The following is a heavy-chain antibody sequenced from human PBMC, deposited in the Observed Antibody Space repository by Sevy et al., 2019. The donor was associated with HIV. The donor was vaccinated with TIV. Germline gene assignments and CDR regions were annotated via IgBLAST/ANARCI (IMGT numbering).Heavy chain of an antibody. CDR3: ARETDSSGVDY. CDR1: GGSISSYY. D-gene: IGHD6-25*01. Sequence: SETLSLTCTVSGGSISSYYWSWIRQPPGKGLEWIGYIYYSGSTNYNPALKSRVTISVDTSKNQFSLKLSSVTAADTAVYYCARETDSSGVDYWGQGTLVTVSS. J-gene: IGHJ4*02. CDR2: IYYSGST. V-gene: IGHV4-59*01.